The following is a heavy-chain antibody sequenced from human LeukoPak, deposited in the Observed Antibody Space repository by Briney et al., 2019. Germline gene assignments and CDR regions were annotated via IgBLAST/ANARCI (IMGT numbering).Heavy chain of an antibody. CDR2: ISYDGSNK. CDR3: SRSGYCTNGVCYINYYGMDV. D-gene: IGHD2-8*01. J-gene: IGHJ6*02. Sequence: GGSLRLSCAASGFTFSSYGMHWVRQAPGKGLEWVAVISYDGSNKYYAGSVKGRFTISRDNSKNTLYLQMNSLRAEDTAVYYCSRSGYCTNGVCYINYYGMDVWGQGTTVTVSS. V-gene: IGHV3-30*03. CDR1: GFTFSSYG.